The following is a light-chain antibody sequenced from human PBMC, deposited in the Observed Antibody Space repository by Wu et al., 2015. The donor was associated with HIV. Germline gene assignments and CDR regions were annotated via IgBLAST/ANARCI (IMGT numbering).Light chain of an antibody. V-gene: IGKV3-15*01. CDR3: QHYHNWPYT. J-gene: IGKJ2*01. CDR1: QSVTSN. CDR2: GAS. Sequence: EIIMTQSPATLSVSPGERATLSCRASQSVTSNLAWYQQKPGQAPRLLIYGASSRATGVPARFSGSGSGTDFTLTISSMQSEDFATYYCQHYHNWPYTFGLGTNLEI.